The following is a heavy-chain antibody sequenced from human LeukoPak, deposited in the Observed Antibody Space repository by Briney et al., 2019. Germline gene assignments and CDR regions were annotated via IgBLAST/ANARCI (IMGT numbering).Heavy chain of an antibody. CDR2: ISGSGGST. D-gene: IGHD6-19*01. J-gene: IGHJ4*02. V-gene: IGHV3-23*01. CDR3: AKVSPGGWLVEGDYFDY. CDR1: GFTFNSYA. Sequence: PGGSLRLSCAASGFTFNSYAMIWVRQAPGKGLEWVSAISGSGGSTYYADSAKGRFTISRDNSKNTLYLQMNSLRAEDTAVYYCAKVSPGGWLVEGDYFDYWGQGTLVTVSS.